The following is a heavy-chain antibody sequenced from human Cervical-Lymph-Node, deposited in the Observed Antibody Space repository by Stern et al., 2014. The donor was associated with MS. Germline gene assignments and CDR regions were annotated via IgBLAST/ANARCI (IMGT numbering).Heavy chain of an antibody. V-gene: IGHV5-51*01. D-gene: IGHD5-24*01. J-gene: IGHJ4*02. CDR3: ARHHGRSPTPFDS. Sequence: EVQLVESGAEVKKPGESLKISCKASRDSFTHYWIGWVRQMPGKGLAWMGIICPGDSDTKYSPSFEGQVTFSVDRSTSTASLQWSSLKASDIAIYYCARHHGRSPTPFDSWGQGTRVTVSS. CDR2: ICPGDSDT. CDR1: RDSFTHYW.